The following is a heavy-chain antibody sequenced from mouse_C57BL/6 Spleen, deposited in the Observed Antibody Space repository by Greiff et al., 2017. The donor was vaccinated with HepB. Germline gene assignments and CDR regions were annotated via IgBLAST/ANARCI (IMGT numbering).Heavy chain of an antibody. CDR2: INPSSGYT. J-gene: IGHJ4*01. V-gene: IGHV1-7*01. CDR3: ARGRPGDYYAMDY. CDR1: GYTFTSYW. Sequence: QVQLQQSGAELAKPGASVKLSCKASGYTFTSYWMHWVKQRPGQGLEWIGYINPSSGYTKYNQKFKDKATLTADKSSSTAYMQLSSLTYEDSAVYYCARGRPGDYYAMDYWGQGTSVTVSS.